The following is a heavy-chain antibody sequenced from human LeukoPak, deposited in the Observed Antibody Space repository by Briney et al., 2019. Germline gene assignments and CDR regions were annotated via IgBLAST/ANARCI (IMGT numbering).Heavy chain of an antibody. D-gene: IGHD3-10*01. CDR1: GFTFSSYG. J-gene: IGHJ4*02. CDR3: ARRKWFGELLFRGLDY. Sequence: PGGSLRLSCAASGFTFSSYGMHWVRQAPGKGLEWVAVISYDGSNKYYADSVKGRFTISRDNSKNTLYLQMSSLRAEDTAVYYCARRKWFGELLFRGLDYWGQGTLVTVFS. CDR2: ISYDGSNK. V-gene: IGHV3-30*03.